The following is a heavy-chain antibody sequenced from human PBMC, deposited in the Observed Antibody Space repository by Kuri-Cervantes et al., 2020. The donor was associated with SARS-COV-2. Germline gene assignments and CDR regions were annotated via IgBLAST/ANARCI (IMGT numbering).Heavy chain of an antibody. CDR1: GFTFTSSA. Sequence: SVKVSCKASGFTFTSSAVQWVRQARGQRLEWIGWIVVGSGNTNYAQKFQERVTITRDMSTSTAYMELSSLRSEDTAVYYCAADSLYDYVWGSYRFPRDYYYYGMDVWGQGTTVTVSS. V-gene: IGHV1-58*01. J-gene: IGHJ6*02. CDR2: IVVGSGNT. D-gene: IGHD3-16*02. CDR3: AADSLYDYVWGSYRFPRDYYYYGMDV.